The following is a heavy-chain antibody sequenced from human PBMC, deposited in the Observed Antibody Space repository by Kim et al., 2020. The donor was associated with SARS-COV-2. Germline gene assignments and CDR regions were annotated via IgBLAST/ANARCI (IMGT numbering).Heavy chain of an antibody. Sequence: GGSLRLSCAASGFTFSSYAMHWVRQAPGKGLEWVAVISYDGSNKYYADSVKGRFTISRDNSKNTLYLQMNSLRAEDTAVYYCARDYPIAVAGHYNGLTGGFDYWGQGTLVTVSS. J-gene: IGHJ4*02. CDR3: ARDYPIAVAGHYNGLTGGFDY. V-gene: IGHV3-30*04. CDR1: GFTFSSYA. D-gene: IGHD6-19*01. CDR2: ISYDGSNK.